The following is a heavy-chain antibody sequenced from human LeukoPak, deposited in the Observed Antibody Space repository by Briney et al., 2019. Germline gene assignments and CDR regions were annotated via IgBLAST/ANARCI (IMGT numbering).Heavy chain of an antibody. D-gene: IGHD4/OR15-4a*01. Sequence: GGSLRLSCAASGFTFSSYEMNWVRQAPGKGLEWVSYISSSSGTIYYADSVKGRFTISRDNAKNSLYLQMNSLRAEDTAVYYCASFEDYAVDYFDYWGQGTLVTVSS. CDR1: GFTFSSYE. J-gene: IGHJ4*02. CDR2: ISSSSGTI. CDR3: ASFEDYAVDYFDY. V-gene: IGHV3-48*01.